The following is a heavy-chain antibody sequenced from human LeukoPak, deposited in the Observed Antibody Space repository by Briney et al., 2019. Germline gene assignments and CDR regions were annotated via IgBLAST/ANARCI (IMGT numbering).Heavy chain of an antibody. CDR1: GGSISSSY. CDR3: ARGEGRYSFGYEEEWFDY. CDR2: IYYSGST. Sequence: SETLSLTCTVSGGSISSSYWGWIRHPPGKGLEWIGYIYYSGSTKYNPSFKSRATISVDTSKNHLSLKLSSVTAADTAVYYCARGEGRYSFGYEEEWFDYWGQGTLVTVSS. D-gene: IGHD5-18*01. V-gene: IGHV4-59*12. J-gene: IGHJ5*01.